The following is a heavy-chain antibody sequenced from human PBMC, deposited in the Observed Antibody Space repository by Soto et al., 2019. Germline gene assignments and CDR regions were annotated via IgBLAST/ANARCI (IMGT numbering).Heavy chain of an antibody. CDR2: INHSGST. V-gene: IGHV4-34*01. J-gene: IGHJ4*02. Sequence: SETLSLTCAVYGGSFSGYYWSWIRQPPGKGLEWIGEINHSGSTNYNPSLKSRATISVDTSKNQFSLKLSSVTAADTAVYYCARGIASSHFDYWGQGTLVTVSA. D-gene: IGHD2-21*01. CDR3: ARGIASSHFDY. CDR1: GGSFSGYY.